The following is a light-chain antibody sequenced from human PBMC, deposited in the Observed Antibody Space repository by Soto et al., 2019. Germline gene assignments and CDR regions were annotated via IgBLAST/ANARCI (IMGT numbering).Light chain of an antibody. CDR1: GTNIGINT. J-gene: IGLJ3*02. CDR2: NNN. V-gene: IGLV1-44*01. CDR3: AAWDDSRNGPQ. Sequence: QSVLNQPPSASGTPGQRVTISCSGSGTNIGINTVNWYQQLPGTAPKLLIYNNNQRSSGVSDRFSGSKSGASASLAISGLHSEDEGHYFCAAWDDSRNGPQFGGGTKVTVL.